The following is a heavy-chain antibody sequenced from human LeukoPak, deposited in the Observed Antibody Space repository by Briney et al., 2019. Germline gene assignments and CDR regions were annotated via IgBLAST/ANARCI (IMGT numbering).Heavy chain of an antibody. CDR1: GFSFSNYW. D-gene: IGHD1-26*01. J-gene: IGHJ4*02. CDR3: ARAVGAGEGVDY. V-gene: IGHV3-7*03. CDR2: IKQDGSET. Sequence: GGSLRLSCAASGFSFSNYWMSWVRQAPGKGLEWVANIKQDGSETYYGDSVKGRFTISRDNAKNSLYLQMNSLRAEDTALYYCARAVGAGEGVDYWGQGTLVTVSS.